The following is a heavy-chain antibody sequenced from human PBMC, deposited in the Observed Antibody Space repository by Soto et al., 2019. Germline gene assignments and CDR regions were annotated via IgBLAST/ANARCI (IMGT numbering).Heavy chain of an antibody. Sequence: SETLSLTCIVSGGSISSSSYYWGWIRQPPGKGLEWIGSIYYSGSTYYNPSLKSRVTISVDTSKNQFSLKLSSVTAADTAVYYCARHARGYYDSSGYYGIDYWGQGTLVTVSS. D-gene: IGHD3-22*01. CDR1: GGSISSSSYY. V-gene: IGHV4-39*01. CDR2: IYYSGST. J-gene: IGHJ4*02. CDR3: ARHARGYYDSSGYYGIDY.